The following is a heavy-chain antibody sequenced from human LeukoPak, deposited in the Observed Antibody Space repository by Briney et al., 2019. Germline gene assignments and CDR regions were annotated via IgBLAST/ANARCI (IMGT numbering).Heavy chain of an antibody. Sequence: ASVKVSCKASGYTFTSYYMHWVRQAPGQGLEWMGIINPSGGSTSYAQKFQGRVTMTRDTSTGTVYMELSSLRSEDTAVYYCARAGLRYFDWSNNWFDPWGQGTLVTVSS. CDR3: ARAGLRYFDWSNNWFDP. CDR2: INPSGGST. CDR1: GYTFTSYY. J-gene: IGHJ5*02. D-gene: IGHD3-9*01. V-gene: IGHV1-46*01.